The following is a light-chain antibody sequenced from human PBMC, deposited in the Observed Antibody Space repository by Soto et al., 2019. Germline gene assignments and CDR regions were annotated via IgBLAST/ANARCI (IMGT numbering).Light chain of an antibody. J-gene: IGKJ3*01. V-gene: IGKV1-39*01. CDR3: QQSYSGFT. CDR2: AAS. CDR1: QSISRN. Sequence: DLQMTQSPSSLSASVGDRVTITCRASQSISRNLNWFQQKPGRAPKLLIYAASSLQVGVPSRFSASGSGTDFTLTISSLQPEDFATYYCQQSYSGFTFGPGTKVDIK.